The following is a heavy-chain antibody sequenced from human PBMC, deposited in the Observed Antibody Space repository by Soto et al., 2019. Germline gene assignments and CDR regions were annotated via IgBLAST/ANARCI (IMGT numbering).Heavy chain of an antibody. CDR1: GFTFSSYA. Sequence: GGSLRLSCAASGFTFSSYAMHWVRQAPVKGLEWVAVISYDGSNKYYADSVKGRFTISRDNSKNTLYLQMNSLRAEDTAVYYCARAGYCSGGSCHDAFDIWGQGTMVTVSS. V-gene: IGHV3-30-3*01. D-gene: IGHD2-15*01. CDR2: ISYDGSNK. J-gene: IGHJ3*02. CDR3: ARAGYCSGGSCHDAFDI.